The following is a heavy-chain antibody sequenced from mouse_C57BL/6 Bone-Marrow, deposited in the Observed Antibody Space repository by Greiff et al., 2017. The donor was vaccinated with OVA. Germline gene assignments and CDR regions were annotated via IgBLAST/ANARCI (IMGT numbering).Heavy chain of an antibody. Sequence: EVHLVESGGDLVKPGGSLKLSCAASGFTFSSYGMSWVRQTPDKRLEWVATISSGGSYTYYPDSVKGRFTISRDNAENTLYLQMSSLKSEDTAMYYCARRYSFAYWGQGTLVTVSA. V-gene: IGHV5-6*01. CDR1: GFTFSSYG. CDR3: ARRYSFAY. D-gene: IGHD1-1*01. J-gene: IGHJ3*01. CDR2: ISSGGSYT.